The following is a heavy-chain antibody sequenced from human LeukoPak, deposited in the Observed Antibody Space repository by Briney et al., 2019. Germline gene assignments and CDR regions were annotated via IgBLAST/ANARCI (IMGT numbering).Heavy chain of an antibody. CDR3: ARALTSPYYDSSGLRYFDY. CDR1: GGSISSYY. Sequence: SQTLSLTCTVSGGSISSYYWSWIRQPPGKGQEWIGYIYYSGSTNYNPSLKSRVTISVDTSKNQFSLKLSSVTAADTAVYYCARALTSPYYDSSGLRYFDYWGQGTLVTVSS. J-gene: IGHJ4*02. CDR2: IYYSGST. D-gene: IGHD3-22*01. V-gene: IGHV4-59*01.